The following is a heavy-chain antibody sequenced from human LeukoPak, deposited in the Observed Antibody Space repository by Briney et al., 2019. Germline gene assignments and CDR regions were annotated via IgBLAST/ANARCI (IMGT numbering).Heavy chain of an antibody. V-gene: IGHV3-7*01. J-gene: IGHJ4*02. CDR3: ARDVRSGLNYFVFADY. CDR1: GFTFNRYW. D-gene: IGHD3-10*02. CDR2: TVQEGSEK. Sequence: GGSLRLSCAASGFTFNRYWMTWVRQAPGKGLEWVANTVQEGSEKYYVDSVKGRFTISRDNAKNSLNLQMNSLRAEDTAVYYCARDVRSGLNYFVFADYWGQGTLVTVSS.